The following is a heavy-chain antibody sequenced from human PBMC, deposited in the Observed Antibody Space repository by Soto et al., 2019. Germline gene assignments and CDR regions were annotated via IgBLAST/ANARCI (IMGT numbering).Heavy chain of an antibody. CDR3: AKGAPRYCSGGSCFGPLDY. D-gene: IGHD2-15*01. CDR1: GFTFSSYA. V-gene: IGHV3-23*01. Sequence: EVQLLESGGGLVQPGGSLRLSCAASGFTFSSYAMSWVRQAPGKGLEWVSAISGSGGSTYYADSVKGRFTISRDNSKNTLYLQINSQRSEDTVVYYCAKGAPRYCSGGSCFGPLDYWVQGTLVTVSS. CDR2: ISGSGGST. J-gene: IGHJ4*02.